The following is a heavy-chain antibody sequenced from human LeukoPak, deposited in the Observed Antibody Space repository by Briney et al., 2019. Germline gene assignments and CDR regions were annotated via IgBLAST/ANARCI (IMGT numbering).Heavy chain of an antibody. J-gene: IGHJ6*03. Sequence: PSETLSLTCTVSGGSISSYYWSWIRQPPGKGLEWIGYIYYSGSTNYNPSLKSRVTISVDTSKNQFSLKLSSVTAADTAVYYCARVIMGYGSGSYLSGYYYYYYYMDVWGKGTTVTVSS. CDR3: ARVIMGYGSGSYLSGYYYYYYYMDV. CDR1: GGSISSYY. D-gene: IGHD3-10*01. V-gene: IGHV4-59*01. CDR2: IYYSGST.